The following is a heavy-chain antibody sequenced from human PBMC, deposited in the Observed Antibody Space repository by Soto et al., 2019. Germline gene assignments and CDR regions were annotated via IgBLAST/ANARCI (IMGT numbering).Heavy chain of an antibody. CDR1: GGTFSSYA. D-gene: IGHD2-15*01. CDR3: SRPLSTDCSGGRCGTTGSYAGMDV. Sequence: QVQLVQSGAEVKKPGSSVKVSCKASGGTFSSYAISWVRQAPGQGLEWMGGIIPIFGTANYAQKFQGRVTINADESTSTAYMSLTRRRAEDTAVYYCSRPLSTDCSGGRCGTTGSYAGMDVWGRGTTVTVSS. J-gene: IGHJ6*02. V-gene: IGHV1-69*12. CDR2: IIPIFGTA.